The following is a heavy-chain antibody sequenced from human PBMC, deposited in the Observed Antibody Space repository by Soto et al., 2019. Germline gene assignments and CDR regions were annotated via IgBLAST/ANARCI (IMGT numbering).Heavy chain of an antibody. CDR2: IWYDGSNK. J-gene: IGHJ4*02. Sequence: VAVIWYDGSNKYYADSVKGRFTISRDNSKNTLYLQMNSLRAEDTAVYYCARAGVVVPAAADYWGQGTLVTVSS. V-gene: IGHV3-33*01. CDR3: ARAGVVVPAAADY. D-gene: IGHD2-2*01.